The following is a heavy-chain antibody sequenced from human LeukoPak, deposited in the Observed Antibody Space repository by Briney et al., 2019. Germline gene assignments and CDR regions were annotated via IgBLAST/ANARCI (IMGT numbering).Heavy chain of an antibody. J-gene: IGHJ4*02. CDR2: IYHSGST. CDR1: GGSISSGYY. CDR3: ARDSPNFDC. V-gene: IGHV4-38-2*02. Sequence: PSGTLSLTCAVSGGSISSGYYWGWIRQPPGKGLEWTGSIYHSGSTYYNPSLKSRVTISVDTSKNQFSLKLSSVTAADTAVYYCARDSPNFDCWGQGTLVTVSS.